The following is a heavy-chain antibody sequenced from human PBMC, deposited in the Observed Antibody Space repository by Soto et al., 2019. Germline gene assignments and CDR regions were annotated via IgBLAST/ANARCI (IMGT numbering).Heavy chain of an antibody. Sequence: SETLSLTCAVSGGSTSSGGYSWSWIRQPPGKGLEWIGYIYDSGSTYYNPSLKSRVTISVDRPKNQVSLNLSSVTAADTAVYYCARLWAVTAIPIAFDYRGQGTLVTVSS. CDR1: GGSTSSGGYS. J-gene: IGHJ4*02. CDR3: ARLWAVTAIPIAFDY. CDR2: IYDSGST. D-gene: IGHD2-21*02. V-gene: IGHV4-30-2*01.